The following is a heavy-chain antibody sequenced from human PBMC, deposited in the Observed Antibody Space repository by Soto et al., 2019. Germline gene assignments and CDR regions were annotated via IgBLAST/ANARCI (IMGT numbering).Heavy chain of an antibody. J-gene: IGHJ6*02. CDR1: GFTFSSYG. Sequence: SLKLSFAASGFTFSSYGIHWVRQAPGKGLEWVAVISYDGSNKYYADSVKGRFTISRDNSKNTLYLQMNSLRAEDTAVYYCAKDRLAIFCFYGMDVWGQGTKVTVSS. D-gene: IGHD3-3*01. CDR3: AKDRLAIFCFYGMDV. CDR2: ISYDGSNK. V-gene: IGHV3-30*18.